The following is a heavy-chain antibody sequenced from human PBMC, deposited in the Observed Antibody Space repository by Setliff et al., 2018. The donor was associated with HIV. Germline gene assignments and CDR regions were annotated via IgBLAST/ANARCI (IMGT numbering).Heavy chain of an antibody. CDR1: GDTFSTSA. Sequence: SVKVSCKAPGDTFSTSALSWVRQAPGQGLEWMGGIIPVFRMTDYAEKFQGRLIISADESTSTAYMELSSLRSEDTAVYYCARGYCSGGSCYGTYYYYGMDVWGQGTTVTVSS. V-gene: IGHV1-69*13. CDR2: IIPVFRMT. J-gene: IGHJ6*02. D-gene: IGHD2-15*01. CDR3: ARGYCSGGSCYGTYYYYGMDV.